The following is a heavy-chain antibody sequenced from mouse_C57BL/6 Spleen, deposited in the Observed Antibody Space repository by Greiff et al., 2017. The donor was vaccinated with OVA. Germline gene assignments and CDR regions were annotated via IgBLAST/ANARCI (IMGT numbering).Heavy chain of an antibody. CDR3: ARGTTVVAIDY. V-gene: IGHV3-6*01. Sequence: EVQLVESGPGLVKPSQSLSLTCSVTGYSITSGYYWNWIRQFPGNKLEWMGYISYDGSHNYNPSLKNRISITRDTSKNQFFLKLNSVTTEDTATYYCARGTTVVAIDYWGQGTTLTVSS. CDR2: ISYDGSH. D-gene: IGHD1-1*01. CDR1: GYSITSGYY. J-gene: IGHJ2*01.